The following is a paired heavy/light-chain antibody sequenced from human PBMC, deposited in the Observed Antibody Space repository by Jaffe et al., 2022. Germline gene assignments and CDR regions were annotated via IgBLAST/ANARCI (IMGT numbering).Light chain of an antibody. CDR2: KVS. CDR1: QSLVYVDGNTY. J-gene: IGKJ1*01. V-gene: IGKV2-30*01. CDR3: MQGSLWPRS. Sequence: DVVLTQSPLSLPVTLGQPASISCRSSQSLVYVDGNTYLTWFHQRPGQSPRRLIYKVSNRDSGVPDRFSGSGSGTDFTLRISRVEADDVGVYYCMQGSLWPRSFGQGTKVEIK.
Heavy chain of an antibody. CDR1: GVSITDFY. D-gene: IGHD1-1*01. CDR2: ISYTGST. CDR3: AQSPRGMTTIES. J-gene: IGHJ4*02. Sequence: HVHLHESGSGLVKPSETLSLTCNVSGVSITDFYWTWIRQSPGKGLEWIGYISYTGSTNYNPSLRSRVTMSSDKSKNQFYLSVTSVTAADTGIYYCAQSPRGMTTIESWGQGTLVTVSS. V-gene: IGHV4-59*01.